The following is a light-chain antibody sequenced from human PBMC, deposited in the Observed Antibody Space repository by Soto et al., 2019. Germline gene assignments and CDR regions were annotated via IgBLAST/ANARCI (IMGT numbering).Light chain of an antibody. CDR2: RNN. CDR3: AAWDDSLWV. CDR1: SSNIGSNY. J-gene: IGLJ3*02. Sequence: QLVLTQPPSASGTPGQRVTISCSGRSSNIGSNYVYWYQQLPGTAPKLLIYRNNQRPSGVPDRFSGSKSGTSASLAISGLRSEDEADYYCAAWDDSLWVFGGGTKLTVL. V-gene: IGLV1-47*01.